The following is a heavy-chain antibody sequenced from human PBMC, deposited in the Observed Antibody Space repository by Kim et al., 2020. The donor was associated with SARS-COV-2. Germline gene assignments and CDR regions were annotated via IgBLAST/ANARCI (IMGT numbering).Heavy chain of an antibody. J-gene: IGHJ4*02. CDR1: GFTFSNYA. Sequence: GGSLRLSCAASGFTFSNYAMNWVRQAPGKGLEWVSVISGSGGWTYYADSVKGRFTISTDNSKSTLYLQMSSLRAEDTAVYYLSKASGYYVFEYWGQGTLV. CDR2: ISGSGGWT. D-gene: IGHD3-10*02. V-gene: IGHV3-23*01. CDR3: SKASGYYVFEY.